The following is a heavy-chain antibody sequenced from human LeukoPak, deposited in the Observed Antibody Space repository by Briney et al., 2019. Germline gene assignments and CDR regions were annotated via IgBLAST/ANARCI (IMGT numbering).Heavy chain of an antibody. CDR3: ARGNPSGSSAAFDY. J-gene: IGHJ4*02. D-gene: IGHD1-26*01. CDR2: INHSGST. V-gene: IGHV4-34*01. CDR1: GGSFSGYY. Sequence: PSETLSLTCAVYGGSFSGYYWSWIRRPPGKGLEWIGEINHSGSTNYNPSLKSRVTISVDTSKNQFSLKLSSVTAADTAVYYCARGNPSGSSAAFDYWGQGTLVTVTS.